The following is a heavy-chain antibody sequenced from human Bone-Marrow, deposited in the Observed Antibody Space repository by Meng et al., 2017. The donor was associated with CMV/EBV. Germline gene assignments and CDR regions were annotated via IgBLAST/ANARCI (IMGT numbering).Heavy chain of an antibody. CDR1: GYTFTSYD. D-gene: IGHD2-2*01. Sequence: ASVKVSCKASGYTFTSYDINWVRQATGQGLEWMGWINPNSGGTNYAQKFQGRVTMTRDTSTSTVYMELSSLRSEDTAVYYCARGRNQLLWVYYYYGMDVWGQGTTVTVSS. V-gene: IGHV1-8*01. CDR3: ARGRNQLLWVYYYYGMDV. J-gene: IGHJ6*02. CDR2: INPNSGGT.